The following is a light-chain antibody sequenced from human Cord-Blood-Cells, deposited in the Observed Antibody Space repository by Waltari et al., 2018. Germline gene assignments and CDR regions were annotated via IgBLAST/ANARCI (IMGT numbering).Light chain of an antibody. Sequence: EIVLTQSPGTLSLSPGERATLSCRASQSVSSSYLAWYQQKPGQAPRLLIYGASSRATGIPDRFIGSGSGTDFTLTISRREPEDFAVYYCQQYGSSPYSFGQGTKLEIK. V-gene: IGKV3-20*01. J-gene: IGKJ2*03. CDR3: QQYGSSPYS. CDR1: QSVSSSY. CDR2: GAS.